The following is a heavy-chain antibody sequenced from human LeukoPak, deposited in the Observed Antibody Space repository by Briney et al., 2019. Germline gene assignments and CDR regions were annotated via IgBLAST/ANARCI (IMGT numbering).Heavy chain of an antibody. CDR1: GYTFTSYG. CDR2: ISTYNGDT. Sequence: ASVKVSCKASGYTFTSYGISWVRQAPGQGLEWMGWISTYNGDTNYAQKLQGKVTMTTDTSTSTAYMELRSLRSDDTAVYYCAREGLGELTLDYWGQGTLVTVSS. J-gene: IGHJ4*02. CDR3: AREGLGELTLDY. V-gene: IGHV1-18*01. D-gene: IGHD3-16*01.